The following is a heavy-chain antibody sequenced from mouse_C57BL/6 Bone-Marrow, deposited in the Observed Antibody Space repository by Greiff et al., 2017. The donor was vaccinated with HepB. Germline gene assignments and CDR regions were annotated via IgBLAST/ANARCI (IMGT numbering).Heavy chain of an antibody. CDR1: GYAFSSSW. CDR2: IYPGGGAT. D-gene: IGHD2-12*01. J-gene: IGHJ3*01. V-gene: IGHV1-82*01. CDR3: AGLRRGTWFAY. Sequence: QVQLQQSGPELVKPGASVKISCKASGYAFSSSWMNWVKQRPGKGLEGIGRIYPGGGATNYNGKFKGKATLTADKSTSTAYMQLSSLTSEDSAVYFCAGLRRGTWFAYWGQGTLVTVSA.